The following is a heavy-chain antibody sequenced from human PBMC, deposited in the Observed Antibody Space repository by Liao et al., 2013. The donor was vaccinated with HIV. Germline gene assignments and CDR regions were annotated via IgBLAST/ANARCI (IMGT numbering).Heavy chain of an antibody. Sequence: QVQLQQWGAGLLKPSETLSLTCAVYGGSFSDYYWSWIRQPPGKGLEWIGEINHGEAPSTTRPSRARVTISLDTSKNQFSLKLSSVTAADTAVYYCARVLSRVITHRRVFDPWGQGTLVTVSS. V-gene: IGHV4-34*01. CDR3: ARVLSRVITHRRVFDP. CDR1: GGSFSDYY. D-gene: IGHD4-17*01. J-gene: IGHJ5*02. CDR2: INHGEAP.